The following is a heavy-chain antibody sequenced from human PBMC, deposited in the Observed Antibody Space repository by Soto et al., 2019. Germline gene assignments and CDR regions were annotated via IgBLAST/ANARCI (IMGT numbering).Heavy chain of an antibody. V-gene: IGHV3-30*03. CDR1: GFTFTDYT. Sequence: QVQLVESGGGVVQPGTSLRLSCAASGFTFTDYTIHWVRQAPGKGLEWVAVISHDGANKYYADSVKGRSTISRDNSKKTLFLEMKSLRPEETALYYCARERGGGGGRPMDVWGQGTTVTVSS. CDR2: ISHDGANK. CDR3: ARERGGGGGRPMDV. D-gene: IGHD2-15*01. J-gene: IGHJ6*02.